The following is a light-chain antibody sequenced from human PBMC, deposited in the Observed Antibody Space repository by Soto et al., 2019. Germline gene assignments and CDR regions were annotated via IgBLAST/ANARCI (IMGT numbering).Light chain of an antibody. CDR1: TGAVTSFYY. V-gene: IGLV7-43*01. CDR3: LLYYGGAWV. CDR2: STS. Sequence: QAVVTQEPSLTVSPGRTVTLTCASSTGAVTSFYYPNWFQQKAGQAPRVLIYSTSNKHSWTPARFSGSPLGDKAALTLSGVEPEDEAEYYCLLYYGGAWVFGGGTKVTVL. J-gene: IGLJ3*02.